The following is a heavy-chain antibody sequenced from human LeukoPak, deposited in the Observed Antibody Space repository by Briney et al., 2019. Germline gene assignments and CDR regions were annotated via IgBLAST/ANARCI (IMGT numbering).Heavy chain of an antibody. Sequence: ASVKVSFKPSGYPFTTYGITWVRQAPGQGLEWMGWITTYSGHAIYAQKFQGRVTMTTDTSTSTAYMELRSLRSDDTAVYYCARVVRGSCDYWGQGTLVTVAS. J-gene: IGHJ4*02. V-gene: IGHV1-18*01. D-gene: IGHD1-26*01. CDR1: GYPFTTYG. CDR3: ARVVRGSCDY. CDR2: ITTYSGHA.